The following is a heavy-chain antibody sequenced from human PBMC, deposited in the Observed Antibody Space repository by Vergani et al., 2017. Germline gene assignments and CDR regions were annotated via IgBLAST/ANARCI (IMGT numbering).Heavy chain of an antibody. D-gene: IGHD3-22*01. J-gene: IGHJ5*02. Sequence: QVQLQESGPGLVKPSETLSLTCTVSGGSISSYYWSWIRQPPGKGLEWIGYIYYSGSTNYNPSLKSRVTISVDTSKNQFSLKRSSVTAADTAVYYCARELKGGANWYSSGYYYSNWFDPWGQGTLVTVSS. CDR2: IYYSGST. V-gene: IGHV4-59*01. CDR1: GGSISSYY. CDR3: ARELKGGANWYSSGYYYSNWFDP.